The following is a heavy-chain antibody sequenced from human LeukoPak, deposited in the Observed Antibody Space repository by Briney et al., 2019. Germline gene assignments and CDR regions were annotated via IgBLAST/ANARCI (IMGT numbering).Heavy chain of an antibody. J-gene: IGHJ4*02. D-gene: IGHD6-13*01. Sequence: SETLSLTCAVYGGSFSGYYWSWIRQPPGKGREWIGEINHSGSTNYNPSLKSRVTISVDKSKNQFSLRLSSVPAADTAVYYCARVTGYMVEDYFDYWGQGTLVTVSS. V-gene: IGHV4-34*01. CDR2: INHSGST. CDR3: ARVTGYMVEDYFDY. CDR1: GGSFSGYY.